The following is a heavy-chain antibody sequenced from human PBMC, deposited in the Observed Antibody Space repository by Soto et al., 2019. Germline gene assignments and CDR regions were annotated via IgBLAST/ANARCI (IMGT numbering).Heavy chain of an antibody. D-gene: IGHD2-15*01. CDR3: ARAQNLFGSSDWLDP. CDR2: ISSVDAK. Sequence: ATLKESGPVLVKPTETLTLTCSVSGFSLNDAQVGVAWIRQTPGKALEWLALISSVDAKSYNPSLKTRLSISQAISTSLVVLTVTNVSPVDTATYFCARAQNLFGSSDWLDPWGRGTLVTVSA. J-gene: IGHJ5*02. V-gene: IGHV2-26*01. CDR1: GFSLNDAQVG.